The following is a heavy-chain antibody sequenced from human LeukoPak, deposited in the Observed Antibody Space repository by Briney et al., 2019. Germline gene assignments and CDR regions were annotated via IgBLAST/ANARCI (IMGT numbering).Heavy chain of an antibody. Sequence: PSETLSLTCAVYGGSFSGYYWSWIRQPPGKGLEWIGEINHSGSTNYNPSLKSRVTISVDTSKNQFSLKLSSVTAADTAVYYCARKRARITMIVVVRSAYYFDCWGQGTLVTVSS. D-gene: IGHD3-22*01. J-gene: IGHJ4*02. CDR1: GGSFSGYY. CDR2: INHSGST. V-gene: IGHV4-34*01. CDR3: ARKRARITMIVVVRSAYYFDC.